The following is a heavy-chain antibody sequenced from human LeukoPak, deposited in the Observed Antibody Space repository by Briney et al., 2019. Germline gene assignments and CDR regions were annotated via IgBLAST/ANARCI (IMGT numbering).Heavy chain of an antibody. Sequence: GGSLRPSCAASGFTFSSYAMSWVRQAPGKGLGWVSAISGSGGSTYYADSVKGRFTISRDNSKNTLYLQMNSLRAEDTAVYYCAKVEGGPGAAADPPYFDYWGQGTLVTVSS. V-gene: IGHV3-23*01. J-gene: IGHJ4*02. CDR2: ISGSGGST. D-gene: IGHD6-13*01. CDR1: GFTFSSYA. CDR3: AKVEGGPGAAADPPYFDY.